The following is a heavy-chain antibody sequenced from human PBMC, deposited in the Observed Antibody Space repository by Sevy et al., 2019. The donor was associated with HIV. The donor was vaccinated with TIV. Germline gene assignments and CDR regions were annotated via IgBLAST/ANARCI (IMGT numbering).Heavy chain of an antibody. CDR3: TTEGAD. CDR1: GFTFSDAW. V-gene: IGHV3-15*01. CDR2: IRSEGDGGTT. J-gene: IGHJ4*02. Sequence: GGSLRLSCAASGFTFSDAWMSWVRQAPRKGLEWVGRIRSEGDGGTTEYAAPVKGRFSIARDDSKNIVYGQMNSLKTEETGVYYCTTEGADWGQGTLVTVSS.